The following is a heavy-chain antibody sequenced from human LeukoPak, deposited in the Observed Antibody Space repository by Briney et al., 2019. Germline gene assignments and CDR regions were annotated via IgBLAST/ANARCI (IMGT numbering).Heavy chain of an antibody. D-gene: IGHD6-19*01. CDR1: GFPFSSSS. Sequence: PGGSLRLPCASSGFPFSSSSMNWVRPAPGKGLEWVSYISSSSSTISYADSVKGRFTTSRDNAKNSLYLQMNSLRAEDTAVYYCARDVAGYFDYWGQGTLVTVSS. V-gene: IGHV3-48*01. J-gene: IGHJ4*02. CDR2: ISSSSSTI. CDR3: ARDVAGYFDY.